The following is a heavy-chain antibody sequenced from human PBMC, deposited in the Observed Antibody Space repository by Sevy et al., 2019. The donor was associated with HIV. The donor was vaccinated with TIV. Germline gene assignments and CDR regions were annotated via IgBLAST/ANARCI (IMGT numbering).Heavy chain of an antibody. CDR2: FDPEDGET. V-gene: IGHV1-24*01. CDR1: EYTLTQLS. D-gene: IGHD2-15*01. Sequence: ASVKVSCKVSEYTLTQLSMHWVRQAPGKGLEWMGHFDPEDGETINGQKFQGRVTMTEDTFANTAHMQLNSLPSEDTAVYYCATEGLRYYSGASLYQGDWFDPWGQGTLVTVSS. J-gene: IGHJ5*02. CDR3: ATEGLRYYSGASLYQGDWFDP.